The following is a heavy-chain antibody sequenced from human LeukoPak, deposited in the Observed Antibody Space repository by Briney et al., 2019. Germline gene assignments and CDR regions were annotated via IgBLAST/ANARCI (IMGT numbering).Heavy chain of an antibody. V-gene: IGHV3-23*01. CDR3: AKQLGYCSDGSCYFPY. CDR1: GFTFSSSA. D-gene: IGHD2-15*01. CDR2: ISNNGGYT. Sequence: PGRSLRLSCAASGFTFSSSAISWVRRAPGKGLEWVSAISNNGGYTYYADSVQGRFTISRDNSKSTLCLQMNSLRAEDTAVYYCAKQLGYCSDGSCYFPYWGQGTLVTVSS. J-gene: IGHJ4*02.